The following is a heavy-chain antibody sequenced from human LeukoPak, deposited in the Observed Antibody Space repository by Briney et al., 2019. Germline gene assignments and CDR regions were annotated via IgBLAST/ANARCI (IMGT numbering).Heavy chain of an antibody. CDR3: ARGFLEWLLPRYYYYMDV. J-gene: IGHJ6*03. CDR2: IKQDGSEK. V-gene: IGHV3-7*01. Sequence: PGGSLRLSCAASGFTFSSYWMSWVRQAPGKGLEWVANIKQDGSEKYYVGSVKGRFTISRDNAKNSLYLQMNSLSAEDTAVYYCARGFLEWLLPRYYYYMDVWGKGTTVTVSS. D-gene: IGHD3-3*01. CDR1: GFTFSSYW.